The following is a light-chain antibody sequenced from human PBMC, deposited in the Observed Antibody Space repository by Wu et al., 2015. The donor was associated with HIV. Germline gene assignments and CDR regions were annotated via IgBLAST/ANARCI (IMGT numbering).Light chain of an antibody. CDR1: QSISSW. CDR3: QQLNSYRGWT. Sequence: DIQMTQSPSTLSASVGDRVTITCRASQSISSWLAWYQQKPGKAPKLLIYKASSLESGVPSRFSGSGSGTEFTLTISSLQPDDFATYYCQQLNSYRGWTFGGGTKLEIK. J-gene: IGKJ4*01. CDR2: KAS. V-gene: IGKV1-5*03.